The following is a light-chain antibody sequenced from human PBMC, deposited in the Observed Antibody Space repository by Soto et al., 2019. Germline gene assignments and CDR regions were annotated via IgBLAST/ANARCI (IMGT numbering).Light chain of an antibody. V-gene: IGKV3-20*01. CDR2: GAS. J-gene: IGKJ1*01. CDR3: QQYGSSPQT. CDR1: QSVSGSY. Sequence: EVVLTQSPGTLSLSPGDRATLSCRASQSVSGSYLAWYQQKPGQAPRLLIYGASGRATGIPGRFSGSGSGTDFTLTISRLEPEDFAVYYCQQYGSSPQTFGQGTKVEIK.